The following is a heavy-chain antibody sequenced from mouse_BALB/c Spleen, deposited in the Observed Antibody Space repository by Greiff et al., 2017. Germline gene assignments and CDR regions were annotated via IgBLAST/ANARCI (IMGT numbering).Heavy chain of an antibody. CDR1: GYTFTSYW. D-gene: IGHD1-2*01. Sequence: VQLQQSGAELARPGASVKLSCKASGYTFTSYWMQWVKQRPGQGLEWIGAIYPGDGDTRYTQKFKGKATLTADKSSSTAYMQLSSLASEDSAVYYCARGTTATDYWGQGTTLTVSS. CDR2: IYPGDGDT. V-gene: IGHV1-87*01. J-gene: IGHJ2*01. CDR3: ARGTTATDY.